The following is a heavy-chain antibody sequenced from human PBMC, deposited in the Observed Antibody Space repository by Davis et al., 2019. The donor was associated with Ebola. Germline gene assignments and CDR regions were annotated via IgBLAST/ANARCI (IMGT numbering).Heavy chain of an antibody. CDR1: GGSFSGYY. Sequence: MPSETLSLTCAVYGGSFSGYYWSWIRQLSGKGLEWIGEINHSGSTNYNPSLKSRATISVDTSKNQFSLKLSSVTAADTAVYCCARGGVAARRDYYYYYGMDVWGQGTTVTVSS. V-gene: IGHV4-34*01. J-gene: IGHJ6*02. CDR3: ARGGVAARRDYYYYYGMDV. CDR2: INHSGST. D-gene: IGHD6-6*01.